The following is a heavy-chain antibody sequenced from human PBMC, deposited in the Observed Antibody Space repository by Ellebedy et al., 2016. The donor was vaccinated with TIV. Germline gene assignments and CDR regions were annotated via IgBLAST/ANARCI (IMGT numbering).Heavy chain of an antibody. CDR2: IYSGGST. D-gene: IGHD5-18*01. V-gene: IGHV3-53*01. CDR1: GFTVSSNY. J-gene: IGHJ6*02. Sequence: GESLKIPCAASGFTVSSNYMSWVRQAPGKGLEWVSVIYSGGSTYYADYVKGRFTISRDNSKNTLYLQMNSLRAEDTAVYYCAREPRDPAIYYGMDVWGQGTTVTVSS. CDR3: AREPRDPAIYYGMDV.